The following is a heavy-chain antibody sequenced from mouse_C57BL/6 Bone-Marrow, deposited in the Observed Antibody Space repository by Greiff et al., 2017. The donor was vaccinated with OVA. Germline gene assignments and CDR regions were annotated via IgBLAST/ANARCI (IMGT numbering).Heavy chain of an antibody. D-gene: IGHD1-1*01. CDR3: AREDYGSSLYAMDY. CDR1: GYTFTDYY. J-gene: IGHJ4*01. CDR2: INPYNGGT. Sequence: EVKLQESGPVLVKPGASVKMSCKASGYTFTDYYMNWVKQSHGKSLEWIGVINPYNGGTSYNQKFKGKATLTVDKSSSTAYMELNSLTSEDSAVYYCAREDYGSSLYAMDYWGQGTSVTVSS. V-gene: IGHV1-19*01.